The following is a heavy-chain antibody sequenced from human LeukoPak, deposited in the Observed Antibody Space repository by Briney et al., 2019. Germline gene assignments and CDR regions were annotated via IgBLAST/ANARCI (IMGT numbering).Heavy chain of an antibody. CDR3: ERLGVIAARPFDY. CDR1: GYGFTTYW. D-gene: IGHD6-6*01. J-gene: IGHJ4*02. Sequence: PGESLQISFHGSGYGFTTYWIGGVRQMPGKGLEWMGIIYPGDSDTRYSPSFQGQVTISADKSISTAYLQWSSLKASDTAMYYCERLGVIAARPFDYWGQGTLVTVSS. V-gene: IGHV5-51*01. CDR2: IYPGDSDT.